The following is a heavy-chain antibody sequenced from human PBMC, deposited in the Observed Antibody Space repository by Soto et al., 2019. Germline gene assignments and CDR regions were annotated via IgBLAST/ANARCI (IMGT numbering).Heavy chain of an antibody. CDR1: GFTFSSYA. J-gene: IGHJ4*02. V-gene: IGHV3-23*01. D-gene: IGHD3-22*01. CDR2: ISGSGGST. CDR3: AKDLEVPSDFGDYYDSSGYYSFDY. Sequence: GGSLRLSCAASGFTFSSYAMSWVRQAPGKGLEWVSAISGSGGSTYYADSVKGRFTISRDNSKNTLYLQMNSLRAEDTAVYYCAKDLEVPSDFGDYYDSSGYYSFDYWGQGTLVTVSS.